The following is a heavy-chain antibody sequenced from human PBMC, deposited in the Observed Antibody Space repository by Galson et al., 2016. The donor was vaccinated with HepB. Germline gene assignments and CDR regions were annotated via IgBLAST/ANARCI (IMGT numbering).Heavy chain of an antibody. J-gene: IGHJ3*02. Sequence: SETLSLTCTVSGGSISSSSYYWGWIRQPPGKGLEWIGSIYYSGNTYFNPSLKSRVTISVDTSKNQFYLSLTSVTAADTTVYYCARQTRIATFRDAFDIWGQGTMVTVSS. CDR2: IYYSGNT. D-gene: IGHD2-21*01. V-gene: IGHV4-39*01. CDR3: ARQTRIATFRDAFDI. CDR1: GGSISSSSYY.